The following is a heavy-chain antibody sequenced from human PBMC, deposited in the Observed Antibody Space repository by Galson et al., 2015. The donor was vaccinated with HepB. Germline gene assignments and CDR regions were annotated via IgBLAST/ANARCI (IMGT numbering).Heavy chain of an antibody. Sequence: SVKVSCKASGFTFTSFGFSWVRQAPGQGLEWMGWISAYHAKTNSAQSFHDRVTMTTDTSTSTAYMELKSLRPDDTAVYFCARTYCSSGSCNWFDPWGQGTLVTVSS. D-gene: IGHD2-2*01. CDR1: GFTFTSFG. CDR2: ISAYHAKT. V-gene: IGHV1-18*01. J-gene: IGHJ5*02. CDR3: ARTYCSSGSCNWFDP.